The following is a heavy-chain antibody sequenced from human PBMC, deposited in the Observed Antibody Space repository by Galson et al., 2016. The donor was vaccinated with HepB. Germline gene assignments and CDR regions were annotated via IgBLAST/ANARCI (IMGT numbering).Heavy chain of an antibody. J-gene: IGHJ6*02. CDR1: GFTFSSYV. CDR2: ITSNGGTT. Sequence: SLRLCCAACGFTFSSYVMHWVRQAPGKGLEYVSAITSNGGTTYYADSVKGRFTISRDNSKNTLYLQMSRLRAEDTSVYHRVKVGGHDIYYYYYGMDGWGQGTTVTVSS. D-gene: IGHD5-12*01. V-gene: IGHV3-64D*06. CDR3: VKVGGHDIYYYYYGMDG.